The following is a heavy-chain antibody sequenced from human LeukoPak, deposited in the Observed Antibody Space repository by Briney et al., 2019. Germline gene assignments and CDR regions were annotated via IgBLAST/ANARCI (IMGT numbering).Heavy chain of an antibody. CDR2: IHANGNT. CDR3: ARVGEGELGNWFDP. V-gene: IGHV3-53*01. Sequence: GGSLRLSCAVSGFTASGNYITWVRQAPGKGLEWVSVIHANGNTYYADSMQGRLTISRDKSKNTVFLQMNSLRAEDTAMYYCARVGEGELGNWFDPWGQGTLVTVSS. CDR1: GFTASGNY. D-gene: IGHD3-10*01. J-gene: IGHJ5*02.